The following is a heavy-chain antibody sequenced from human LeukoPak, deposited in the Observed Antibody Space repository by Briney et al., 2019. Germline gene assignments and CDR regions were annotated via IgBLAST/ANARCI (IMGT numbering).Heavy chain of an antibody. CDR2: ISHDGGEK. V-gene: IGHV3-7*01. Sequence: QAGGSLRLSCAASGFTFSSHCMNWVRQAPGKGLEWVADISHDGGEKFYVDSVKGRFTISRDNDKNSLYLQMNSLRAEDTATYYCARDSYPALEYWGQGTLVTASS. CDR1: GFTFSSHC. CDR3: ARDSYPALEY. J-gene: IGHJ4*02.